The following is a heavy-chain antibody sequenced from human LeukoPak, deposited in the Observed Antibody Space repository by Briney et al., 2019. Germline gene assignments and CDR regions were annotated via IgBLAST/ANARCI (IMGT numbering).Heavy chain of an antibody. D-gene: IGHD2-15*01. J-gene: IGHJ6*02. CDR1: GYTFTGYY. Sequence: SCKASGYTFTGYYMHWVRQAPGKGLDFVSVISDNGGSTHYTDSVKGRFTISRDNSKNNLYLQMSSLRVEDTAVYYCVKGGRSSGYYFYGMDVWGQGTTVTVSS. CDR2: ISDNGGST. CDR3: VKGGRSSGYYFYGMDV. V-gene: IGHV3-64D*09.